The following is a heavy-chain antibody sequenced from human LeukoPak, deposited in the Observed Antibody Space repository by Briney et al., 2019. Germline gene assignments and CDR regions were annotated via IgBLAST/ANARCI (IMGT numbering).Heavy chain of an antibody. CDR3: ARSFPRSGYYFDY. V-gene: IGHV3-33*01. J-gene: IGHJ4*02. CDR2: IWYDGSNK. Sequence: PGAPLRLSCAASGFTFSSYGMPWVRQAPGKGLEWVAVIWYDGSNKYYADSVKGRFTISRDNSKNTLYLQMNSLRAEDTAVYYCARSFPRSGYYFDYWGQGTLVTVSS. CDR1: GFTFSSYG. D-gene: IGHD2/OR15-2a*01.